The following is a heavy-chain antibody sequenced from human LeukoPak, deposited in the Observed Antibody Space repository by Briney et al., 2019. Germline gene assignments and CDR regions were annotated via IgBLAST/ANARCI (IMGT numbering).Heavy chain of an antibody. J-gene: IGHJ4*02. CDR3: ARDSNWDFDY. CDR2: ISSDGSST. Sequence: GGSLRLSCAASGFTFSSYWMHWVRQAPGKGLVWVSRISSDGSSTSYADSVKGRFTISRDNAKNTLYLQMNSLRAEDTAVYYCARDSNWDFDYWGQGTLVTVSS. CDR1: GFTFSSYW. V-gene: IGHV3-74*01. D-gene: IGHD7-27*01.